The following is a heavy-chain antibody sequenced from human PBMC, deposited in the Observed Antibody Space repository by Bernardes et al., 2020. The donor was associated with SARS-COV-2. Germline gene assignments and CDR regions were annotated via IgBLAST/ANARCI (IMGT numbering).Heavy chain of an antibody. CDR2: LSWNSGSL. V-gene: IGHV3-9*01. CDR3: AKDYETGELGIAVEGYCGH. Sequence: SLRLSCAASGFTFDDFALHWVRHSPGKGLEWVSGLSWNSGSLGYAASVKGRFTISRDNAKNSLYLQMNSLRPDDTALYYCAKDYETGELGIAVEGYCGHWGQGTLVNVSS. CDR1: GFTFDDFA. J-gene: IGHJ4*02. D-gene: IGHD6-19*01.